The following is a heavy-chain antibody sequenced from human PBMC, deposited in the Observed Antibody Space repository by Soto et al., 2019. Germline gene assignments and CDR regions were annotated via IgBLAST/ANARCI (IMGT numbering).Heavy chain of an antibody. CDR1: GNSFINYW. J-gene: IGHJ6*02. Sequence: XESLKISWKSSGNSFINYWIALVLQMPGKGLEWMGSIYPGDSDTRYSPSFQGQVTISADKSISTAYLKWSSLKAADTAMYYCGRKDDGTWGGGPKGMDVWGQGTTVTVSS. V-gene: IGHV5-51*01. D-gene: IGHD3-16*01. CDR3: GRKDDGTWGGGPKGMDV. CDR2: IYPGDSDT.